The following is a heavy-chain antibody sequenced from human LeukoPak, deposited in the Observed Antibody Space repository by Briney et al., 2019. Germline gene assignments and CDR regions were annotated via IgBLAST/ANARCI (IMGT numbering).Heavy chain of an antibody. CDR3: ARDQGGSDIVVVPAAPGYYGMDV. J-gene: IGHJ6*02. Sequence: GGSLRLSCAASGFTFSSYSMNWVRQAPGKGLEWVSSISSSSSYIYYADSVKGRFTISRDNAKNSLYPQMNSLRAEDTAVYYCARDQGGSDIVVVPAAPGYYGMDVWGQGTTVTVSS. V-gene: IGHV3-21*01. CDR1: GFTFSSYS. D-gene: IGHD2-2*01. CDR2: ISSSSSYI.